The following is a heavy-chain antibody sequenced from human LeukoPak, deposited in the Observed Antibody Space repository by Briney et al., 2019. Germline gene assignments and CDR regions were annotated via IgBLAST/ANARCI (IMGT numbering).Heavy chain of an antibody. CDR1: GLTFSSSW. Sequence: GGSLRLSCAVSGLTFSSSWMDWVRQAPGKGLEWVASINPDGNKKYSADSVKGRFTISRDNAENSLYLQMNSLRVEDTAFYYCAREGGGLTVAGRRGIDYWGQGSLVIVSS. V-gene: IGHV3-7*01. CDR2: INPDGNKK. J-gene: IGHJ4*02. CDR3: AREGGGLTVAGRRGIDY. D-gene: IGHD6-19*01.